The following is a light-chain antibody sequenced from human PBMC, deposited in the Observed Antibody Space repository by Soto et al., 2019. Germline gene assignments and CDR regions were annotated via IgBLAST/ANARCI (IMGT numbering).Light chain of an antibody. CDR3: QQYNGYSSVT. CDR1: QTISSW. Sequence: IQMTQSPSTLSGSVGDRVTITCRASQTISSWLAWYQQKPGKAPKLLIYKASSLESGVPSRFSGSGSGTEFTLAISSLQPDDFATYYCQQYNGYSSVTFGGGTKVDIK. CDR2: KAS. J-gene: IGKJ4*01. V-gene: IGKV1-5*03.